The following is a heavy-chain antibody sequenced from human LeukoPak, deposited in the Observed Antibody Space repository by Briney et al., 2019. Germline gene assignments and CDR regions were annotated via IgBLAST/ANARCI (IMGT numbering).Heavy chain of an antibody. CDR2: IISSSSTI. CDR1: GFTFSSYS. Sequence: GGSLRLSCAASGFTFSSYSMNWVRQAPGKGLEWVSYIISSSSTIYYADSVKGRFTISTDNAKNSLYLQMNSLRAEDTAVYYCARMDWDIVVVPAAFFDYWGQGTLVTVSS. J-gene: IGHJ4*02. V-gene: IGHV3-48*01. CDR3: ARMDWDIVVVPAAFFDY. D-gene: IGHD2-2*01.